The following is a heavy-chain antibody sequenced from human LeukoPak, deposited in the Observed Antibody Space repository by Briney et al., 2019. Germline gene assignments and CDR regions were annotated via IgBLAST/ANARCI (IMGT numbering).Heavy chain of an antibody. CDR3: ARSVACGKYFFDD. Sequence: SESLSLTCTVSGVSITSSSYYWGWIRQPPGKGLEWIGSIYYSGTTYYNRSLKSRVTISVDTSKNQFSLKLTSVTAADTAVYYCARSVACGKYFFDDWGQGTLVTVSS. CDR2: IYYSGTT. J-gene: IGHJ4*02. CDR1: GVSITSSSYY. D-gene: IGHD2-21*01. V-gene: IGHV4-39*01.